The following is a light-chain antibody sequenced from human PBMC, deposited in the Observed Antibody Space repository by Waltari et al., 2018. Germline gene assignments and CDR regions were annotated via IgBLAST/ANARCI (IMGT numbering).Light chain of an antibody. CDR2: EVS. CDR3: CSFAGSPYV. V-gene: IGLV2-11*01. CDR1: ISAVGGYNY. Sequence: QSALTQPRSVSGSPGQSVTISCTGTISAVGGYNYVSWYQQHPGKSPKLMISEVSNRPSGVPDRFSASKSGNTASLTISGLQTEDEADYYCCSFAGSPYVFGPGTKVTVL. J-gene: IGLJ1*01.